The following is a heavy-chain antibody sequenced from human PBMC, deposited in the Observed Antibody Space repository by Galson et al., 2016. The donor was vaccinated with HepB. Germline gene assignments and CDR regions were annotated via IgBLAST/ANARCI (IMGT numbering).Heavy chain of an antibody. D-gene: IGHD1-26*01. CDR2: ISNNGGAK. CDR3: VRAWSGSSPDY. J-gene: IGHJ4*02. V-gene: IGHV3-64D*09. CDR1: GFSFTTYY. Sequence: SLRLSCAASGFSFTTYYMDWVRQAPGKRLEYVSGISNNGGAKYHADSVKGGFTISRDNSKNTVDLHMSSLRPEDTAVYYCVRAWSGSSPDYWGQGTQVTVSS.